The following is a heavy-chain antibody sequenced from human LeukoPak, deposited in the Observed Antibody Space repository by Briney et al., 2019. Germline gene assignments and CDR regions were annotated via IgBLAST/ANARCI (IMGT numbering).Heavy chain of an antibody. CDR2: IYYSGST. J-gene: IGHJ4*02. Sequence: SSETLSLTCTVSGGSISSYYWSWIRQPPGKGLEWIGYIYYSGSTNYNPSLKSRVTISVDTPKNQFSLKLSSVTAADTAVYYCARGRNDDVWGSYPTCFDFWGQGTLVTVSS. D-gene: IGHD3-16*02. CDR1: GGSISSYY. CDR3: ARGRNDDVWGSYPTCFDF. V-gene: IGHV4-59*01.